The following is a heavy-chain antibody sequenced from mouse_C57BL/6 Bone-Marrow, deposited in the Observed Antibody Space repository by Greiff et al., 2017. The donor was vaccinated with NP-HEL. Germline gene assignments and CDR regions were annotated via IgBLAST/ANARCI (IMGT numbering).Heavy chain of an antibody. Sequence: DVKLQESGPGLVKPSQSLSLTCSVTGYSITSGYYWNWIRQFPGNKLEWMGYISYDGSNNYNPSLKNPISITRDTSKNQFFLKLNSVTTEDTATYYCASPRITTVHAMDYWGQGTSVTVSS. CDR2: ISYDGSN. D-gene: IGHD1-1*01. J-gene: IGHJ4*01. CDR3: ASPRITTVHAMDY. V-gene: IGHV3-6*01. CDR1: GYSITSGYY.